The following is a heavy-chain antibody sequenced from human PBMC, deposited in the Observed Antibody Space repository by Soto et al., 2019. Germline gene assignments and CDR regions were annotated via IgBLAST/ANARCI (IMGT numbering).Heavy chain of an antibody. J-gene: IGHJ6*03. V-gene: IGHV1-3*01. D-gene: IGHD4-4*01. CDR1: GGTFSSYA. Sequence: EASVKVSCKASGGTFSSYAISWVRQAPGQRLEWMGWINAGNGNTKYSQKFQGRVTITRDTSASTAYMELSSLRSDDTAVYYCARVEGTVTYYYYYYMDVWGKGSTVTVSS. CDR3: ARVEGTVTYYYYYYMDV. CDR2: INAGNGNT.